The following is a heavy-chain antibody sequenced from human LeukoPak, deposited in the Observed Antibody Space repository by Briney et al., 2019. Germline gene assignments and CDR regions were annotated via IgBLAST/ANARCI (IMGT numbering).Heavy chain of an antibody. D-gene: IGHD4-11*01. CDR1: GYTFTSYD. V-gene: IGHV1-8*01. Sequence: ASVKVSCKASGYTFTSYDINWVRQATGQGLEWMGWINPNSGDTGYAQKVQGRVTMTRSTSISTAYMELSSLRSEDTAVYYCARVTGAIDYWGQGTLVTVSS. CDR3: ARVTGAIDY. J-gene: IGHJ4*02. CDR2: INPNSGDT.